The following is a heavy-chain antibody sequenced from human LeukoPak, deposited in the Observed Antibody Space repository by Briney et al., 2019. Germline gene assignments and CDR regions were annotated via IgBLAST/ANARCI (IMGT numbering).Heavy chain of an antibody. CDR1: GGNFNNNA. V-gene: IGHV1-69*06. Sequence: SVRVSCKASGGNFNNNAFNWVRQAPGQGLEWMGRIISKFGTSNYDPKFQGRVTITADTSTSTAYMELSDLRLEDTAVYYCATEYCGGGICTRKLDSGGQGSLLSGSS. J-gene: IGHJ4*02. CDR2: IISKFGTS. D-gene: IGHD2-15*01. CDR3: ATEYCGGGICTRKLDS.